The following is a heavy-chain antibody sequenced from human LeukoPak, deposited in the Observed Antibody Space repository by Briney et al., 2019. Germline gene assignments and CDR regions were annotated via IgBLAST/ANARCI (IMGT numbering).Heavy chain of an antibody. J-gene: IGHJ5*02. CDR2: ISAYNGNT. V-gene: IGHV1-18*01. D-gene: IGHD6-19*01. CDR1: GYTFTSYG. CDR3: ARNVAVAGIIIAWFDP. Sequence: ASVKVSCKASGYTFTSYGISRVRQAPGQGLEWMGWISAYNGNTNYAQKLQGRVTMTTDTSTSTAYMELRSLRSDDTAVYYCARNVAVAGIIIAWFDPWGQGTLVTVSS.